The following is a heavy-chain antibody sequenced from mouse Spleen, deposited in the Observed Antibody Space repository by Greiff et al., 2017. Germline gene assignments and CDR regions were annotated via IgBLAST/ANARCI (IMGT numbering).Heavy chain of an antibody. V-gene: IGHV1-18*01. D-gene: IGHD3-3*01. Sequence: VQLKESGPELVKPGASVKIPCKASGYTFTDYNMDWVKQSHGKSLEWIGDINPNNGGTIYNQKFKGKATLTVDKSSSTAYMELRSLTSEDTAVYYCARGWDWYFDVWGAGTTVTVSS. CDR2: INPNNGGT. CDR3: ARGWDWYFDV. CDR1: GYTFTDYN. J-gene: IGHJ1*01.